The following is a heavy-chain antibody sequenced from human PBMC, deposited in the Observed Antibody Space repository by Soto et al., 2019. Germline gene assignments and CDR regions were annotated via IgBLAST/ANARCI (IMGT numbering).Heavy chain of an antibody. CDR1: GYTFSGFY. D-gene: IGHD2-8*01. Sequence: QVQLVQSGAEVKKPGASVKVSCRTSGYTFSGFYIHWVRQAPGQGLESMGWIYPDSGGTDYAQKFQGRITMTRDTSTSTAYMELSRLRSDDTAVYYCRATGVSEVDYWGQGTLVTVSS. J-gene: IGHJ4*02. CDR2: IYPDSGGT. CDR3: RATGVSEVDY. V-gene: IGHV1-2*02.